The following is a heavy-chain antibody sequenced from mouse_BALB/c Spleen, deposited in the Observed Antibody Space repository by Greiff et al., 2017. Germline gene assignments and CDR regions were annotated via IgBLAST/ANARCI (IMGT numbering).Heavy chain of an antibody. CDR3: AGGYYYGSSYGFDY. CDR1: GYTFTDYN. CDR2: IYPYNGGT. J-gene: IGHJ2*01. Sequence: EVQLHQSGPELVKPGASVKISCKASGYTFTDYNMHWVKQSHGKRLEWIGYIYPYNGGTGYNQKFKSKATLTVDNSSSTAYMELRSLTSEDSAVYYCAGGYYYGSSYGFDYWGQGTTLTVSS. D-gene: IGHD1-1*01. V-gene: IGHV1S29*02.